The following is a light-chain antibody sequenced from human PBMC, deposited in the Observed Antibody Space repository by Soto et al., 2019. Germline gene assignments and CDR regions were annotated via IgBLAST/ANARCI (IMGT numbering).Light chain of an antibody. J-gene: IGKJ5*01. Sequence: EIVMTQSSATLSVSPGERATLSCRASQSVSSNLAWYQQKPGQAPRLLIYGASTRATGIPARFSGSGSGTEFTPTISSRQSEDFAVYYCQQYNNWLITFGQGTRLEIK. CDR3: QQYNNWLIT. V-gene: IGKV3-15*01. CDR2: GAS. CDR1: QSVSSN.